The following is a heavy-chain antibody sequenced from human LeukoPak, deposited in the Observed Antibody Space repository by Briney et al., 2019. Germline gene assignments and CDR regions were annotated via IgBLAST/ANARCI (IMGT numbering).Heavy chain of an antibody. D-gene: IGHD3-10*01. V-gene: IGHV3-30-3*01. CDR2: ISYDGSNK. CDR3: ASSMVRGVLVDY. J-gene: IGHJ4*02. Sequence: GGSLRLSCAASGFTFSSYAMHWVRQAPGKGLEWVAVISYDGSNKYCADSVKGRFTISRDNSKNTLYLQMNSLRAEDTAVYYCASSMVRGVLVDYWGQGTLVTVSS. CDR1: GFTFSSYA.